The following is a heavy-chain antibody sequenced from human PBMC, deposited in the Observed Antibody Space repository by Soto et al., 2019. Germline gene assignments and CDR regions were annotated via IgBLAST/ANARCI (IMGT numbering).Heavy chain of an antibody. CDR2: ISVSGGST. Sequence: LRVSCAASGFTFRNYAMNWVRQAPGKGLEWVSGISVSGGSTYYVDSVKGRFTVSRDNSKNTVFLQMNSLRAEDTAVYFCAKGMYYYDSSGYRLFDYWGQGTLVTVSS. CDR3: AKGMYYYDSSGYRLFDY. D-gene: IGHD3-22*01. J-gene: IGHJ4*02. CDR1: GFTFRNYA. V-gene: IGHV3-23*01.